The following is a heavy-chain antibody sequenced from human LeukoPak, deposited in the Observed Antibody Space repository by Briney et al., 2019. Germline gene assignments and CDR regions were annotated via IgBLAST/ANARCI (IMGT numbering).Heavy chain of an antibody. CDR2: ISTDSDYI. D-gene: IGHD5-12*01. Sequence: PGGSLRLSCEVYGFTLSRYSMNWARQAPGKGLEWVSAISTDSDYIYYGDSVKGRFTISRDNSKDTLYLQMNSLRAEDTAVYYCAKDLDIVATITGNWGQGTLVTVSS. CDR1: GFTLSRYS. CDR3: AKDLDIVATITGN. J-gene: IGHJ4*02. V-gene: IGHV3-21*04.